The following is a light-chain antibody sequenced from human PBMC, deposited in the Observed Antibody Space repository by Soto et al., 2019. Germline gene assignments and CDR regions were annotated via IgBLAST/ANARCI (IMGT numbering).Light chain of an antibody. J-gene: IGKJ1*01. Sequence: VVVTQSPLSLPVTLGQPASISCRSSQSLVSSDGNTYLNWFQQRPGQSPRRLIYKVSDRDSGVPDRFSGSGSGTDFPLKISRVEAEDVGIYYCMQGTHWPWTFGQGTKAEIK. CDR1: QSLVSSDGNTY. CDR3: MQGTHWPWT. CDR2: KVS. V-gene: IGKV2-30*01.